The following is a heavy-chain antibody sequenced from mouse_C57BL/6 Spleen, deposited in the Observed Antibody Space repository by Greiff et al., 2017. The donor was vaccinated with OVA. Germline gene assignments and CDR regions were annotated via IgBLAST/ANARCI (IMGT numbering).Heavy chain of an antibody. CDR1: GYTFTSYW. CDR2: IDPSDSET. Sequence: QVQLQQSGAELVRPGSSVKLSCKASGYTFTSYWMHWVKQRPIQGLEWIGNIDPSDSETHYNQKFKDKATLTVDKSSSTAYMQLSSLTSEDSAVYYCARDGSSYGNFDYWGQGTTLTVSS. J-gene: IGHJ2*01. D-gene: IGHD1-1*01. V-gene: IGHV1-52*01. CDR3: ARDGSSYGNFDY.